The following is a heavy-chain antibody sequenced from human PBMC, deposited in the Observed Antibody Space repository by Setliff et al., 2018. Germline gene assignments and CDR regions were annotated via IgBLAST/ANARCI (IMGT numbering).Heavy chain of an antibody. D-gene: IGHD6-19*01. Sequence: SETLSLTCTVSGYSISSGYYWGWIRQPPGKELEWIGSIYHSGSTYYNPSLKSRVTISVDTSKNQFSLKLSSVTAADTAVYYCARVGDSSGWYFSRYFDYWGQGTLVTVS. CDR3: ARVGDSSGWYFSRYFDY. CDR1: GYSISSGYY. J-gene: IGHJ4*02. CDR2: IYHSGST. V-gene: IGHV4-38-2*02.